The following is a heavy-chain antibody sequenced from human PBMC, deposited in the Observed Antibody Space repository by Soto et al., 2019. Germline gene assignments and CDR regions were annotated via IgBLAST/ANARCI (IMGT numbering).Heavy chain of an antibody. CDR2: INDSGDI. D-gene: IGHD3-10*01. CDR3: ARGLIPWFGELSRRGGYLYHLEG. J-gene: IGHJ6*03. V-gene: IGHV4-34*01. Sequence: QVQLQQWGAGLLKPSETLSLTCAVYGGSFSGYQWSWIRQTPGKGLEWIGGINDSGDINYNPSLKSRVHLLVGSPQEPVFLGLSSVAAGDTAVYYRARGLIPWFGELSRRGGYLYHLEGWGKGNKV. CDR1: GGSFSGYQ.